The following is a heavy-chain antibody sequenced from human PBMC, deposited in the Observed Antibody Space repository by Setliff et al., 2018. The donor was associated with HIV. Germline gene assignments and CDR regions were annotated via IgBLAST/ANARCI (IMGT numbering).Heavy chain of an antibody. D-gene: IGHD3-22*01. CDR3: ARTNNNYYYDTSDYFAGYYFEHMDV. CDR1: GFTFSRYS. J-gene: IGHJ6*03. Sequence: GGSLRLSCAASGFTFSRYSMNWVRQAPGKGLEWVSYISSVSGSTIYYADSVKGRFTISRDNAKNSMFLQMNSLRAEDTAVYYCARTNNNYYYDTSDYFAGYYFEHMDVWGKGTTVTVSS. V-gene: IGHV3-48*01. CDR2: ISSVSGSTI.